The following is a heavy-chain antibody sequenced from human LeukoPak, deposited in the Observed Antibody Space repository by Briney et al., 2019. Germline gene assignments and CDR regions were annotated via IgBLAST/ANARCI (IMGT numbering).Heavy chain of an antibody. J-gene: IGHJ4*02. CDR1: GFTLSSYE. CDR2: ISSSGSTI. Sequence: GGSLRLSCAAPGFTLSSYELTWVRQAQGKGLEWVSYISSSGSTIYYADSVKGRFTISRDNAKNSLYLQMNSLRAEDTAVYYCASSSGWYRGYYFDYWGQGTLVTVSS. CDR3: ASSSGWYRGYYFDY. D-gene: IGHD6-19*01. V-gene: IGHV3-48*03.